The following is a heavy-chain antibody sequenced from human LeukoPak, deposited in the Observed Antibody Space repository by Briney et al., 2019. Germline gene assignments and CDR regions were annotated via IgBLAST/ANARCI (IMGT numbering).Heavy chain of an antibody. CDR1: GGTFSSYA. V-gene: IGHV1-69*13. D-gene: IGHD1-1*01. Sequence: SVKVSCKASGGTFSSYAISWVRQAPGQGLEWMGGIIPIFGTANYAQKFQGRVTITADESTSTAYMELSSLRFEDTAVYYCARDAPGYNWNDVDDAFDIWGQGTMVTVSS. J-gene: IGHJ3*02. CDR3: ARDAPGYNWNDVDDAFDI. CDR2: IIPIFGTA.